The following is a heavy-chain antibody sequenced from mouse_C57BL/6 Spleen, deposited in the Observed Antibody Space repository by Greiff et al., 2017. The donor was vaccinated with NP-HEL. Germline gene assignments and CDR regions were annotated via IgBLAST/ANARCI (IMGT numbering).Heavy chain of an antibody. CDR3: TRHYGSSSYLDY. Sequence: QVQLQQSGAELVRPGASVTLSCKASGYTFTDYEMHWVKQTPVHGLEWIGAIDPETGGTAYNQKFKGKAILTADKSSSTAYMELRSLTSEDSAVYYGTRHYGSSSYLDYWGQGTTLTVSS. J-gene: IGHJ2*01. CDR2: IDPETGGT. CDR1: GYTFTDYE. D-gene: IGHD1-1*01. V-gene: IGHV1-15*01.